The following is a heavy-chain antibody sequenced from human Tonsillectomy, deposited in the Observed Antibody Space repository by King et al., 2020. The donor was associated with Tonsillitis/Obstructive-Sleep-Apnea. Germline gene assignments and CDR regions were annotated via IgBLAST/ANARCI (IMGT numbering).Heavy chain of an antibody. CDR2: ISGSGGST. CDR1: GFTFSSYA. V-gene: IGHV3-23*04. J-gene: IGHJ6*03. Sequence: VQLVESGGGLVQPGGSLRLSCAASGFTFSSYAMSWVRQAPGKGLEWVSAISGSGGSTYYADSVKGRFTISRDNSKNTLYLQMNSLRAEDTAVYYCAKRGGVATIVNCYYYMDVWGKGTTVTVSS. CDR3: AKRGGVATIVNCYYYMDV. D-gene: IGHD5-12*01.